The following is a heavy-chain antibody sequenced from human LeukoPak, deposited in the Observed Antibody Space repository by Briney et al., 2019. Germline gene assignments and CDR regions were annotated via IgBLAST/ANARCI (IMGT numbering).Heavy chain of an antibody. Sequence: SETLSLTCTLSGGSLSSYYWGWIRQPAGKGLEWIGRIYTSGNNNHNPSLKSRVTMSVDTSKDQFSLKLSSVTAADTAVYYCARVVYGSGDYWGQGTLVTVSS. CDR2: IYTSGNN. J-gene: IGHJ4*02. D-gene: IGHD3-10*01. CDR1: GGSLSSYY. CDR3: ARVVYGSGDY. V-gene: IGHV4-4*07.